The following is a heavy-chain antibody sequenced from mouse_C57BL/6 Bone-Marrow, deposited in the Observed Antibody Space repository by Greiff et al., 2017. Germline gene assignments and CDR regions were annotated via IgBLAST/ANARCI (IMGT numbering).Heavy chain of an antibody. CDR2: IDPETGGT. V-gene: IGHV1-15*01. J-gene: IGHJ3*01. CDR1: GYTFTDYE. Sequence: VQLQQSGAELVRPGASVTLSCKASGYTFTDYEMHWVKQTPVHGLEWIGAIDPETGGTAYNQKFKGKAILTADKSSSTAYMELRSLTSEDSAVYYCTSGRYYGSSYVEFAYWGQGTLVTVSA. CDR3: TSGRYYGSSYVEFAY. D-gene: IGHD1-1*01.